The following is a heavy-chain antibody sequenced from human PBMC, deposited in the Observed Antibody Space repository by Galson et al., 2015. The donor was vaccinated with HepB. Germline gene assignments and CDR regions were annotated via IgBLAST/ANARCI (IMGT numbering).Heavy chain of an antibody. CDR2: ISSSSSYI. V-gene: IGHV3-21*01. CDR1: GFTFSTYS. D-gene: IGHD5-12*01. CDR3: ARDTEYSGYFDY. Sequence: SLRLSCAASGFTFSTYSMNWVRQAPGKGLEWVSSISSSSSYIYYADSVKGRFTISRDNAKNSLYLQMNSLRDEDTDVYYCARDTEYSGYFDYWGQGTLVTVSS. J-gene: IGHJ4*02.